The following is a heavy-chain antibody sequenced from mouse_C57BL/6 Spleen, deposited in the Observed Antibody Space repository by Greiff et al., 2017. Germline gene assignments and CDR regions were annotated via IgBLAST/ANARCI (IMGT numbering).Heavy chain of an antibody. CDR1: VYTFTSYG. D-gene: IGHD2-1*01. CDR3: ARDRNYPDWYFDV. V-gene: IGHV1-81*01. J-gene: IGHJ1*03. Sequence: VQLQQSGAELARPGASVKLSCKASVYTFTSYGISWVKQRTGQGLEWIGEIYPRSGNTYYNEKFKGKATLTADKSSSTAYMELRSLTSEDSAVYFCARDRNYPDWYFDVWGTGTTVTVSS. CDR2: IYPRSGNT.